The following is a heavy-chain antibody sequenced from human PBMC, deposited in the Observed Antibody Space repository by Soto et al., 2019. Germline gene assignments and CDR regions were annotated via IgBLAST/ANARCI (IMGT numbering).Heavy chain of an antibody. CDR3: AKLITTAAAGTVDY. V-gene: IGHV3-11*01. CDR1: GFTFRDYY. Sequence: QVQLVESGGDLVKPGGSLRLSCAASGFTFRDYYMSWIRQAPGKGLEWVSYISSSGTGIYYADSVKGRFTVSRDNAKNSLYLQMNSLRAEDTAVYYCAKLITTAAAGTVDYWGRGTLVTVSS. CDR2: ISSSGTGI. J-gene: IGHJ4*02. D-gene: IGHD6-13*01.